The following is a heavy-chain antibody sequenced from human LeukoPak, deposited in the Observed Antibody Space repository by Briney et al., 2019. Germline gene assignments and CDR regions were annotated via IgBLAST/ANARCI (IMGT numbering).Heavy chain of an antibody. CDR2: IYYSGST. D-gene: IGHD5-18*01. CDR1: GGSISSYY. V-gene: IGHV4-59*01. Sequence: PSETLSLTCTVSGGSISSYYWSWIRQPPGKGLEWIGYIYYSGSTNYNPSLKSRVTISVDTSKNQFSLKLSSVTAADTAVYYCARDPGSYGYIDYWGQGTLVTVSS. J-gene: IGHJ4*02. CDR3: ARDPGSYGYIDY.